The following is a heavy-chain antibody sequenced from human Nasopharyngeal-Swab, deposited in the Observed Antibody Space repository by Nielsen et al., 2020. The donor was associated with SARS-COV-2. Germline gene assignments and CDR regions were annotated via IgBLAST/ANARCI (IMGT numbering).Heavy chain of an antibody. D-gene: IGHD3-22*01. CDR1: GFSLSTSGVG. CDR3: AHKGDSSAYFDY. CDR2: IYWDDDK. J-gene: IGHJ4*02. V-gene: IGHV2-5*02. Sequence: SGPTLVQPTQTFTLTCTFSGFSLSTSGVGVGWIRQPPGKALEWLALIYWDDDKRYSSSLKSRLTITKDTSKNQMVLTLTNMDPVDTATYYCAHKGDSSAYFDYWGQGTLVTVSS.